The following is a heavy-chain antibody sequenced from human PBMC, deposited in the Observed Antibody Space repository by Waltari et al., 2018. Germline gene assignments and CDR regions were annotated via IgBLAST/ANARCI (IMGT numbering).Heavy chain of an antibody. CDR2: IYTSGRT. J-gene: IGHJ4*02. D-gene: IGHD2-15*01. Sequence: QVQLQESGPGLVKPSQTLSLTCTVSGGSISSGSYYWSWIRQPAGKGLEWIGRIYTSGRTNYNPSIRSRVTISVDTSKNQFSLKLGSVTAADTAVYYCARGAFGSVDYWGQGTLVTVSS. CDR3: ARGAFGSVDY. V-gene: IGHV4-61*02. CDR1: GGSISSGSYY.